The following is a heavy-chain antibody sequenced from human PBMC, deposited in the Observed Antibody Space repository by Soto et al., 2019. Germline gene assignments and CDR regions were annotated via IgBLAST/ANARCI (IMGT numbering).Heavy chain of an antibody. CDR2: ISHTGRT. V-gene: IGHV4-59*01. CDR3: ARDDHTGLFDF. Sequence: PSETLSLTCSVSPGSMRTYYWTWIRQSPGKVLEWIGQISHTGRTKYNPSLESRVTISVDTSRKQFSLKLSSVTAADTALYYCARDDHTGLFDFWGQGTLVTVSS. J-gene: IGHJ4*02. D-gene: IGHD3-3*01. CDR1: PGSMRTYY.